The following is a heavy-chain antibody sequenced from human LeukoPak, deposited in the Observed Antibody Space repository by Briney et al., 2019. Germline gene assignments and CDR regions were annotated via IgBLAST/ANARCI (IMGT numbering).Heavy chain of an antibody. CDR3: ATLKLRYFDWSDY. J-gene: IGHJ4*02. CDR2: ISSSSSYI. D-gene: IGHD3-9*01. CDR1: GFTFSSYS. V-gene: IGHV3-21*01. Sequence: GGSLRPSCAASGFTFSSYSMNWVRQAPGKGLEWVSSISSSSSYIYYADSVKGRFTISRDNAKNSLYLQMNSLRAEDTAVYYCATLKLRYFDWSDYWGQGTLVTVSS.